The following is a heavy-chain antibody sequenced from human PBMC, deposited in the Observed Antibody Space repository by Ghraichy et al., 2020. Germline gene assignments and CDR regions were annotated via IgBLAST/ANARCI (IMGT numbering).Heavy chain of an antibody. V-gene: IGHV3-7*03. J-gene: IGHJ4*02. CDR3: ARDADWASDS. D-gene: IGHD3-9*01. CDR2: IRPDGSKK. CDR1: GFTFNSHW. Sequence: GGSLRLSCGASGFTFNSHWMNWIRQAPGKGLEWVASIRPDGSKKFYVDSVKGRFTISRDNAKNSLFLQMNSLRDEDTAFYYCARDADWASDSWGQGTLITVSA.